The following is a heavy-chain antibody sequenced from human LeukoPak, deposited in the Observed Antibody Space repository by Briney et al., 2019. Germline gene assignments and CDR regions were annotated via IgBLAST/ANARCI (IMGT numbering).Heavy chain of an antibody. CDR1: GFTFDDYG. Sequence: GGSLRLSCAASGFTFDDYGMSWVRQAPGKGLEWVSGINWNGGSTGYADSVKGRFTISRDNAKNSLYLQMNSLRAEDTAVYYCARVVGQWLVYYYYYMDVWGKGTTVTVSS. CDR3: ARVVGQWLVYYYYYMDV. D-gene: IGHD6-19*01. CDR2: INWNGGST. J-gene: IGHJ6*03. V-gene: IGHV3-20*04.